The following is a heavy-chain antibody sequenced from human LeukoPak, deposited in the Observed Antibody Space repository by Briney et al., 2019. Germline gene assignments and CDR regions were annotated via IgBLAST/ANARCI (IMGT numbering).Heavy chain of an antibody. J-gene: IGHJ3*02. D-gene: IGHD4-17*01. CDR1: GGSISSYY. V-gene: IGHV4-59*12. CDR3: ARDQGTTATSYAFDI. CDR2: IYYSGST. Sequence: SETLSLTCNVSGGSISSYYWSWIRQPPGKGLEWIGNIYYSGSTNHNPSLKSRVTISVDTSKNQFSLKLSSVTAADTAVYSCARDQGTTATSYAFDIWGQGTTVTVSS.